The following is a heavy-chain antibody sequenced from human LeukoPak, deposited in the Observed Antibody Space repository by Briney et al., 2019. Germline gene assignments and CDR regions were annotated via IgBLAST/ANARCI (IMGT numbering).Heavy chain of an antibody. J-gene: IGHJ4*02. CDR3: AKHDSSGYYYAYFDY. CDR2: SSGSGGIT. D-gene: IGHD3-22*01. Sequence: PGGPLRLSCAASGFTFSAYAMSWVRQAPGKGLEWVSASSGSGGITYYADSVKGRFTISRDSSKNTLFLQMNSLRAEDTAVYYCAKHDSSGYYYAYFDYWGQGTLVTVSS. V-gene: IGHV3-23*01. CDR1: GFTFSAYA.